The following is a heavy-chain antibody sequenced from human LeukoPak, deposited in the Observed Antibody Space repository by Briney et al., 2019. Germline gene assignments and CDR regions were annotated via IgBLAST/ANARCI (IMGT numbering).Heavy chain of an antibody. CDR3: TTTFDRHYYDHSYVRGGI. J-gene: IGHJ3*02. CDR2: IRSETGTT. V-gene: IGHV3-15*01. Sequence: GGSLRLSCAASGFTVSDAWMNWVRQAPGKGLEWVGRIRSETGTTDYAAPVKGRFTVSRDDSNNTLYLQMNSLKTGDTAVYYCTTTFDRHYYDHSYVRGGIWGQGTLVTVSS. CDR1: GFTVSDAW. D-gene: IGHD3-22*01.